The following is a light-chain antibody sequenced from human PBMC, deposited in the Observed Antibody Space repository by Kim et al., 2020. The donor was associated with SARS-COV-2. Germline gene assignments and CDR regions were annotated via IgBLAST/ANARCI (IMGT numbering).Light chain of an antibody. Sequence: PSVGATVTITCRASQDISTSLAWFQQKPGEVPKCLMYSTYSLQSGVPSKFSGSGSGTDFTLTISSLQPEVFATYFCQQYKSYPLTFGGGTKLEI. CDR1: QDISTS. J-gene: IGKJ4*01. CDR3: QQYKSYPLT. CDR2: STY. V-gene: IGKV1-16*02.